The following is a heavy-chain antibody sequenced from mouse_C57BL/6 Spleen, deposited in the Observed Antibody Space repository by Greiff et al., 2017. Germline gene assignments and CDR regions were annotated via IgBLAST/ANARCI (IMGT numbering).Heavy chain of an antibody. J-gene: IGHJ3*01. CDR2: ISYDGSN. CDR1: GYSITSGYY. Sequence: ESGPGLVKPSQSLSLTCSVTGYSITSGYYWNWIRQFPGNKLEWMGYISYDGSNNYNPSLKNRISITRDTSKNQFFLKLNSVTTEDTATYYCARVLDYDGFAYWGQGTLVTVSA. D-gene: IGHD2-4*01. CDR3: ARVLDYDGFAY. V-gene: IGHV3-6*01.